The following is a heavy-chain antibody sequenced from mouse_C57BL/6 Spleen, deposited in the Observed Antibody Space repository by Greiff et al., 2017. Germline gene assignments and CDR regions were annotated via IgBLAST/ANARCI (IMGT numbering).Heavy chain of an antibody. J-gene: IGHJ4*01. CDR1: GYTFTDYY. Sequence: QVQLKESGAELVRPGASVKLSCKASGYTFTDYYINWVKQRPGQGLEWIARIYPGSGNTYYNEKFKGKATLTAEKSSSTAYMQLSSLTSEDSAVYFCAKTTGSLYAMDYWGQGTSVTVSS. CDR2: IYPGSGNT. V-gene: IGHV1-76*01. CDR3: AKTTGSLYAMDY. D-gene: IGHD1-1*01.